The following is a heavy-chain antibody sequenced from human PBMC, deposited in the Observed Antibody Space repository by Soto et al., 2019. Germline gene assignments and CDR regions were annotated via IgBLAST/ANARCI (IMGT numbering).Heavy chain of an antibody. CDR2: IRSKAYGGTT. Sequence: GGSLRLSCTASGFTFGDYAMSWFRQAPGKGLEWVGFIRSKAYGGTTEYAASVKGRFTISRDDSKSIANLQMNSLKTEDTAVYYCTRGGEPALHLLLWFGELQGRTDYYYYGMDVWGQGTTVTVSS. D-gene: IGHD3-10*01. J-gene: IGHJ6*02. CDR1: GFTFGDYA. CDR3: TRGGEPALHLLLWFGELQGRTDYYYYGMDV. V-gene: IGHV3-49*03.